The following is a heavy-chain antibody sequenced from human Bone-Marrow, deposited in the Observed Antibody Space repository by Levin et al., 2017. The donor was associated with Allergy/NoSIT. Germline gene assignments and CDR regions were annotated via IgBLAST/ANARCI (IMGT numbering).Heavy chain of an antibody. CDR2: MNPNSGNT. CDR1: GYTFTRYD. J-gene: IGHJ6*03. Sequence: ASVKVSCKASGYTFTRYDINWVRQAIGQGLEWMGWMNPNSGNTGYAPKFQGRVTMTRNTSTGTAFMELTSLRSEDTAVYYFTRGAFDSNYHFYMDVWGKGTTVTVSS. D-gene: IGHD4-11*01. V-gene: IGHV1-8*01. CDR3: TRGAFDSNYHFYMDV.